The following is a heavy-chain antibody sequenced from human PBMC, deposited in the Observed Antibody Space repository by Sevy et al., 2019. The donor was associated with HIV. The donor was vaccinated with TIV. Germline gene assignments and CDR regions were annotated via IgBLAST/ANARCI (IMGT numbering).Heavy chain of an antibody. Sequence: GGSLRLSCAASGFTFSTYWMSWVRQAPGKGLEWVANIKKDGSEKYYVDSVKGRFTISRDNAKSSLYLQMKSLRAEDTAVYDCARDCSSTSCLWGLDVWGQGTTVTVSS. V-gene: IGHV3-7*03. J-gene: IGHJ6*02. D-gene: IGHD2-2*01. CDR3: ARDCSSTSCLWGLDV. CDR1: GFTFSTYW. CDR2: IKKDGSEK.